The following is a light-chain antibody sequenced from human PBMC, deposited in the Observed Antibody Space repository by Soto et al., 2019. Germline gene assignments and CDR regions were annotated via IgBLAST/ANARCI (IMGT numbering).Light chain of an antibody. CDR1: SSCIGNYNF. J-gene: IGLJ1*01. CDR3: SSYAGSNTYV. Sequence: QSALTQPPSASGSPGQSVAVSCTGTSSCIGNYNFVSWYQQHPGKAPKLMIYEVSKRPSGVPDRFSGSKSGNTASLTVSGLQAEDEADYYCSSYAGSNTYVFGTGTKVTVL. V-gene: IGLV2-8*01. CDR2: EVS.